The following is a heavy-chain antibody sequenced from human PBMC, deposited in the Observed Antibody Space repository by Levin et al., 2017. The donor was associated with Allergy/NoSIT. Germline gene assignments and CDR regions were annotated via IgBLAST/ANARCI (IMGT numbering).Heavy chain of an antibody. V-gene: IGHV4-39*07. J-gene: IGHJ4*02. CDR2: IYYTGRT. D-gene: IGHD6-19*01. CDR3: ARVPNSQWLPDF. Sequence: SSETLSLTCTVSGGSIATGTYNWGWIRQPPGKGLEWIGIIYYTGRTYYNPSLKSRVTMSIDTSKNQFSLKLSSVTAADTAVYYCARVPNSQWLPDFWGQGTLVTVSS. CDR1: GGSIATGTYN.